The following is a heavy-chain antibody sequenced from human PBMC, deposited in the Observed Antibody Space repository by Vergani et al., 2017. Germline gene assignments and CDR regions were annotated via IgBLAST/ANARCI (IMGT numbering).Heavy chain of an antibody. CDR2: IYHTGDT. J-gene: IGHJ5*02. Sequence: QVQLQESGPGLVKPSETLSLTCAVSGYSISSGYYWGWIRQPPGKGLEWIGTIYHTGDTYYNPSLKSRVTISLDTSKTQFSLRLTSVTAADTAVYYCATGIDLYNWFDPWGQGTLVTVSS. D-gene: IGHD1-26*01. CDR1: GYSISSGYY. V-gene: IGHV4-38-2*01. CDR3: ATGIDLYNWFDP.